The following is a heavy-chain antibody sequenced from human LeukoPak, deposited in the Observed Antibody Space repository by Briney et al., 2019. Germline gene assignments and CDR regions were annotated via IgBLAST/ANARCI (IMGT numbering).Heavy chain of an antibody. CDR3: ARPLWGGYNYLSRDYYYYYMDV. J-gene: IGHJ6*03. D-gene: IGHD5-24*01. CDR1: GGPFSGYY. V-gene: IGHV4-34*01. Sequence: NASETLSLTCAVYGGPFSGYYWSWIRQPPGKGLEWIGEINHSGSTNYNPSLKSRVTISVDTSKNQFSLKLSSVTAADTAVYYCARPLWGGYNYLSRDYYYYYMDVWGKGTTVTVSS. CDR2: INHSGST.